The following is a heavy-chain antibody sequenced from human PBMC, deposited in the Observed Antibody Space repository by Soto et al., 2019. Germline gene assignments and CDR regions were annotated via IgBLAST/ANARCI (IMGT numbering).Heavy chain of an antibody. CDR1: GFTFDDYA. CDR2: ISWNSGSI. D-gene: IGHD3-16*01. J-gene: IGHJ3*02. V-gene: IGHV3-9*01. CDR3: AKDRNNHYNTGGDFDI. Sequence: EVQLVESGGGLVQPGRSLRLSCAASGFTFDDYAMHWVRQAPGKGLEWVSGISWNSGSIVYADSVKGRFTISRDNAKNSLYLQMNSLRAEDTALYYCAKDRNNHYNTGGDFDIWGQGTMVSVSS.